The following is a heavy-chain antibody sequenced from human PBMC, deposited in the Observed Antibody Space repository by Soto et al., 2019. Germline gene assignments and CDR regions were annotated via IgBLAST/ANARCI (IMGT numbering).Heavy chain of an antibody. CDR2: IYYSGST. J-gene: IGHJ3*02. V-gene: IGHV4-31*03. CDR1: GGSIRSGGYY. D-gene: IGHD1-26*01. CDR3: ARYLLSGSYPSAFDI. Sequence: PSETLSLTCSVSGGSIRSGGYYWSWIRQHTGRGLEWIGYIYYSGSTYHNPSLKSRVSISVDTSKNQFSLKLTSVTAADTAVYYCARYLLSGSYPSAFDIWGQGTMVTVSS.